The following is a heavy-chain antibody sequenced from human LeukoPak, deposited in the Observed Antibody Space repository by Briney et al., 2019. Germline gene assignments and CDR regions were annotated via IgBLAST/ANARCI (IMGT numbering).Heavy chain of an antibody. CDR2: IRYDGSNK. D-gene: IGHD3-10*01. V-gene: IGHV3-30*02. CDR1: GFTFSSYG. J-gene: IGHJ4*02. Sequence: GSLRLSCAASGFTFSSYGMHWVRQAPGKGLEWVAFIRYDGSNKYYADSVKGRFTISRDNSKNTLYLQMNSLRAEDTAVYYYAKDEVFPHGSGSYLDYWGQGTLVTVSS. CDR3: AKDEVFPHGSGSYLDY.